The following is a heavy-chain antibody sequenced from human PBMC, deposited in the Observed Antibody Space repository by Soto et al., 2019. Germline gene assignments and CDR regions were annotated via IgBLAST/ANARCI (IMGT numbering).Heavy chain of an antibody. CDR3: AREGGESSDGLYYFDS. Sequence: KTAETLSLTCTVSGGATSSDNYWSWIRQPAGKGLEWIGNINYSGNTDYNPSLKSRLAISIDTSKNQFSLKLSSVTAADTAVYFCAREGGESSDGLYYFDSWGQGSLVTVSS. V-gene: IGHV4-30-4*01. J-gene: IGHJ4*02. CDR1: GGATSSDNY. CDR2: INYSGNT. D-gene: IGHD3-16*01.